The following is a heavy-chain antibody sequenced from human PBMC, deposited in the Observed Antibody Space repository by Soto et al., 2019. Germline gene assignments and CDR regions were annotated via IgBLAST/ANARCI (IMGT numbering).Heavy chain of an antibody. CDR1: GGSVSSGSYY. J-gene: IGHJ5*02. CDR3: ARGTSGWFDP. CDR2: IYYSGST. D-gene: IGHD2-2*01. V-gene: IGHV4-61*01. Sequence: QVQLQESGPGLVKPSETLSLTCTVSGGSVSSGSYYWSWIRQPPGKGLEWIGYIYYSGSTNYNPSLKSRVTISVDTSKNQFSLKLSSVTAADTAVYYCARGTSGWFDPWGQGTLVTVSS.